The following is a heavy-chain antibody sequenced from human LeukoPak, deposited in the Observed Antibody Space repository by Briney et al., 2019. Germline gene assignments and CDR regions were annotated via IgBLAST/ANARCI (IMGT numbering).Heavy chain of an antibody. V-gene: IGHV4-59*12. J-gene: IGHJ3*02. D-gene: IGHD3-16*02. CDR2: IFYSGRT. CDR1: GGSISTYY. CDR3: ARPSVGEGDLSFHDAFNI. Sequence: SETLSLTCTVSGGSISTYYWSWIRQPPGKGLEWIEYIFYSGRTNYNPSLKSRVTISVDTSKNQFSLRLSSVTAADTAVYYCARPSVGEGDLSFHDAFNIWGQGTMVTVSS.